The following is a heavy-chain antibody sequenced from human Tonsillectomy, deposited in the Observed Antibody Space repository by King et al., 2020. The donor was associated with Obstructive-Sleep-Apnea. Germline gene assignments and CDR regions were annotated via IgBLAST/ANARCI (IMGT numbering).Heavy chain of an antibody. V-gene: IGHV3-15*01. J-gene: IGHJ4*02. CDR3: TTDLGALGVVVAATLGY. CDR1: GFTFSNAW. CDR2: IKSRTDGGTT. Sequence: VQLVESGGGLVKPAGSLRLSCAASGFTFSNAWMSWVRQAPGKGLEWVGRIKSRTDGGTTDYAGPVKGRFTISRDDSKNTLYLQMTSLKTEDTAVYYCTTDLGALGVVVAATLGYWGQGTLVTVSS. D-gene: IGHD2-15*01.